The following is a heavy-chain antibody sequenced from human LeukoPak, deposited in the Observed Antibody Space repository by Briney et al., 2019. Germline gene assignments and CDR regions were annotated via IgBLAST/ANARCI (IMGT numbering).Heavy chain of an antibody. V-gene: IGHV4-59*01. Sequence: SETLSLTCTVSGGSISSYYWSWIRQPPGKGLEWIGYIYYSGSTNYNPSLKSRVTISVDTSKNQFSLKLSSVTAADTAVYYCASFKDRDYYDSSGFLYWGQGTLVAVSS. D-gene: IGHD3-22*01. CDR3: ASFKDRDYYDSSGFLY. J-gene: IGHJ4*02. CDR2: IYYSGST. CDR1: GGSISSYY.